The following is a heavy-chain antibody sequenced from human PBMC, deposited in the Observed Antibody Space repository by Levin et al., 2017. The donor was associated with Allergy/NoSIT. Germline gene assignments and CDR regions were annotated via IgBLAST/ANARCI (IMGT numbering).Heavy chain of an antibody. CDR1: GGSFSGYY. CDR3: ARGPSITIFGVVGGWFDP. D-gene: IGHD3-3*01. J-gene: IGHJ5*02. CDR2: INHSGST. Sequence: PSETLSLTCAVYGGSFSGYYWSWIRQPPGKGLEWIGEINHSGSTNYNPSLKSRVTISVDTSKNQFSLKLSSVTAADTAVYYCARGPSITIFGVVGGWFDPWGQGTLVTVSS. V-gene: IGHV4-34*01.